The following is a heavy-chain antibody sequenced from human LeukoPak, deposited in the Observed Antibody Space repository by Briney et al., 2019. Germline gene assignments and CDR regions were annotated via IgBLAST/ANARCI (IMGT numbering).Heavy chain of an antibody. Sequence: WASVKVSCKASGYTFTGYHIHWERQAPGQGLEWMGRINPYSGDTNFAQKFQGRVTMTRDTSITTAYMDLSSLTPDDTAVYFCARDQGSLTRSWYTGYWGQGTQVTVSS. J-gene: IGHJ4*02. V-gene: IGHV1-2*06. CDR1: GYTFTGYH. CDR3: ARDQGSLTRSWYTGY. CDR2: INPYSGDT. D-gene: IGHD6-13*01.